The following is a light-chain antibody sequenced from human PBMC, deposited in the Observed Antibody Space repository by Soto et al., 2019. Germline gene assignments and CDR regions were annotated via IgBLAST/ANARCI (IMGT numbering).Light chain of an antibody. CDR3: NSYAGSNNWV. V-gene: IGLV2-8*01. CDR2: EVS. Sequence: QSALTQPPSASGSTGQSVTISCTGTSSDVGGYNYVSWYQQYPGKAPKLMIYEVSKQPSGVPDRFSGSKSGNTASLTVSGLQAEDEADYYCNSYAGSNNWVFGGGTKLTVL. J-gene: IGLJ3*02. CDR1: SSDVGGYNY.